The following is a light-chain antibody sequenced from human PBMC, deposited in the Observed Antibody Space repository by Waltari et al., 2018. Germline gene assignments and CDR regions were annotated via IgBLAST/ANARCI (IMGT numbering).Light chain of an antibody. J-gene: IGLJ7*01. CDR1: SSNIGNNY. CDR2: EDN. CDR3: GTWDSSLSGAV. Sequence: QSVLTQPPSVSAAPGQRVTISCSGGSSNIGNNYVSWYRQFPGTAPKVLIYEDNERPAGVPGRFSGSKSGTSATLDITGLQAGDAADYYCGTWDSSLSGAVVGGGTHLTVL. V-gene: IGLV1-51*02.